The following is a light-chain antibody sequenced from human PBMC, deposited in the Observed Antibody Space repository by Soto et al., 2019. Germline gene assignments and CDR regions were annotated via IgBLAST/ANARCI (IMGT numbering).Light chain of an antibody. CDR1: RTVGSK. V-gene: IGKV3-15*01. J-gene: IGKJ2*01. CDR2: NAS. Sequence: EIVMTQSPATLSVSPGERVTLSCRASRTVGSKLAWYQQKPGQAPRLLISNASTRATGIPARFGGSGSGTEFTLTISSLLSEDFAVYYCQQYSDWKTFGQGTKLEIK. CDR3: QQYSDWKT.